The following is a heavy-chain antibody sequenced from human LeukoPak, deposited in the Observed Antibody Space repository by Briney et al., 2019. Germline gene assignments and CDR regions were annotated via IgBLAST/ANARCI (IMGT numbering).Heavy chain of an antibody. V-gene: IGHV1-18*01. CDR1: GYTFTSYG. D-gene: IGHD3-22*01. J-gene: IGHJ5*02. Sequence: GASVKVSCRASGYTFTSYGITWVRQAPGQGLEWMGWISAYNGYTNYAQKLQGRVLMTTDTSTSTAYMELRSLRSDDTAVYYCARSESTYYYAISGYLSDPWGQGTLVTVSS. CDR2: ISAYNGYT. CDR3: ARSESTYYYAISGYLSDP.